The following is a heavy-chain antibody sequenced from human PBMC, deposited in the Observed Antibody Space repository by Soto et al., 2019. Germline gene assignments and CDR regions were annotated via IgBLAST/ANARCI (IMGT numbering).Heavy chain of an antibody. V-gene: IGHV3-72*01. J-gene: IGHJ2*01. CDR2: SRNKVHNYFT. CDR1: GFTFGDHY. Sequence: VGSVRLSCAASGFTFGDHYMDWVRQAPGKGLEWVGRSRNKVHNYFTEYAASVKDRFTISRDNSSNSLFLQMSSLKTEDTAVYYCARDFMGPSSMAGHTFDLWGRGTLVTVSS. CDR3: ARDFMGPSSMAGHTFDL. D-gene: IGHD6-19*01.